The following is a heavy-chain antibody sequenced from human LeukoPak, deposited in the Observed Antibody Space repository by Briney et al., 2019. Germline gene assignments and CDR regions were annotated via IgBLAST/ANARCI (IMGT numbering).Heavy chain of an antibody. V-gene: IGHV3-30-3*01. CDR2: ISYDGSNK. Sequence: GGSLRLSCAASGFTFSSYAMHWVRQAPGKGLEWVAVISYDGSNKYYADSVKGRFTISRDNSKNTLYLQMNSLRAEDTAVYYCARARVGGFFGEGAFDIWGQGTMVTVSS. CDR3: ARARVGGFFGEGAFDI. CDR1: GFTFSSYA. D-gene: IGHD3-3*01. J-gene: IGHJ3*02.